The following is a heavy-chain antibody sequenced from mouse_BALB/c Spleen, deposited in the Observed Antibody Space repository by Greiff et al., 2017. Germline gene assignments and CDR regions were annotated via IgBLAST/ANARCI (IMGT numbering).Heavy chain of an antibody. CDR2: ISSGGST. J-gene: IGHJ2*01. CDR3: ARRNYYFDY. V-gene: IGHV5-6-5*01. CDR1: GFTFSSYA. Sequence: EVQVVESGGGLVKPGGSLKLSCAASGFTFSSYAMSWVRQTPEKRLEWVASISSGGSTYYPDTVKGRFTISRDNAKNTLYLQMSSLKSEDTAMYYCARRNYYFDYWGQGTTLTVSS.